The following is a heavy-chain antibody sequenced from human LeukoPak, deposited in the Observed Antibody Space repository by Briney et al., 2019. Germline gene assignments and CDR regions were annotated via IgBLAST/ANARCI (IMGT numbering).Heavy chain of an antibody. CDR3: ARGLGIKGRYYYYYMDV. CDR2: INHSGST. V-gene: IGHV4-34*01. D-gene: IGHD2-15*01. J-gene: IGHJ6*03. Sequence: SETLSLTCAVYGGSFSGYYWSWIRQPPGKGLEWIGEINHSGSTNYNPSLKSRVTISVDTSKNQFSLKLSSVTAVDTAVYYCARGLGIKGRYYYYYMDVWGKGTTVTVSS. CDR1: GGSFSGYY.